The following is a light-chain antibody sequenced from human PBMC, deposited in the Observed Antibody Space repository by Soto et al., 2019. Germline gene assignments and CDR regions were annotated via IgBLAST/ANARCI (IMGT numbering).Light chain of an antibody. J-gene: IGKJ1*01. Sequence: EIVRPQSPATLSVSPGERATLSCRASQSVSRNLAWYQQKPGQAPRLLIYGASTRATGIPARFSGSGSGTEFTLTISSLQSEDFAVYYCQQYNNWPRTFGQGTKVEIK. CDR3: QQYNNWPRT. V-gene: IGKV3-15*01. CDR2: GAS. CDR1: QSVSRN.